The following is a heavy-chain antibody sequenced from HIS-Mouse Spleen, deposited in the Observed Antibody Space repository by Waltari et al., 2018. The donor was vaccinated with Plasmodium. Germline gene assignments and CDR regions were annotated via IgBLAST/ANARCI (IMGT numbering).Heavy chain of an antibody. J-gene: IGHJ4*02. CDR1: GGSISSYY. V-gene: IGHV4-59*08. Sequence: QVQLQESGPGLVKPSETLSLTCTVSGGSISSYYWSWIRQPPGKGLEWIGYIYYRGRTTYNPSRKSRVTISVDTSKNQFSLKLSSVTAADTAVYYCARLRYSYGYFDYWGQGTLVTVSS. CDR3: ARLRYSYGYFDY. CDR2: IYYRGRT. D-gene: IGHD5-18*01.